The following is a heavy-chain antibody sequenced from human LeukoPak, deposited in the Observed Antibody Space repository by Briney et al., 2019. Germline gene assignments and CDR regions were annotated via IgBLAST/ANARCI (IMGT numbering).Heavy chain of an antibody. V-gene: IGHV3-64*01. Sequence: GGSLRLSCAASGFTFSSYAMHWVRQAPGKGLEYVSAISSNGGSTYYANSVKGRFAISRDNSKNTLYLQMGSLRAEDMAVYYCARGNYYGSGSYYYYYYYMDVWGNGTTVTISS. J-gene: IGHJ6*03. CDR2: ISSNGGST. D-gene: IGHD3-10*01. CDR1: GFTFSSYA. CDR3: ARGNYYGSGSYYYYYYYMDV.